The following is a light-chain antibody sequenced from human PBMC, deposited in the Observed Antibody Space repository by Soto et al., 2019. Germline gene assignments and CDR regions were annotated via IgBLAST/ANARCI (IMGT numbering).Light chain of an antibody. V-gene: IGKV1-33*01. CDR1: QDISNS. Sequence: DIQMTQSPSSLSASVGDRATITCKASQDISNSLNCNQQKTRKDPKLLIYDASHLQTGVPTRFTGSGSGTDFTFTISSLQPEDIATYYCQHYDNLLRITFGPGTRVDIK. CDR3: QHYDNLLRIT. CDR2: DAS. J-gene: IGKJ3*01.